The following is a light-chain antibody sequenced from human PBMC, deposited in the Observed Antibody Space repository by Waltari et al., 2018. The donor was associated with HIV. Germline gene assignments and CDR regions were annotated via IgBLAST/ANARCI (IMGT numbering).Light chain of an antibody. CDR3: NSRDSSGNQLV. Sequence: SSELTQDPAVSVALGPAVRITCQGDSLRSYYSSWYLQKPGPAPVLVIYGKNNRPSGIPDRFSGSSSGNTASLTITGAQAEDEADYYCNSRDSSGNQLVFGGGTKLTVL. J-gene: IGLJ2*01. CDR2: GKN. CDR1: SLRSYY. V-gene: IGLV3-19*01.